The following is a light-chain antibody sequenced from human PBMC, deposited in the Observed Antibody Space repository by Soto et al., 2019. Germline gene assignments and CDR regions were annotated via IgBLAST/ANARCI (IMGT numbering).Light chain of an antibody. J-gene: IGKJ5*01. V-gene: IGKV3-15*01. CDR3: QQYNNWLIT. Sequence: EVVLTQSPATLSVSPGGRGTVSCRASQSVSSNLAWYQQKPGQAPRLLIYGASTRATGIPARFSGSGSGTEFTLTISSLQSEDFAVYYCQQYNNWLITFGQGTRLEIK. CDR1: QSVSSN. CDR2: GAS.